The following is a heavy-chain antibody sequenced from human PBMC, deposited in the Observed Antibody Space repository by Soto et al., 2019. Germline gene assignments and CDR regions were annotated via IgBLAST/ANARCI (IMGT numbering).Heavy chain of an antibody. Sequence: SETLSLTCTVSGGSISSSSYYWGWIRQPPGKGLEWIGSIYYSGSTYYNPSLKSRVTISVDTSKNQFSLKLSSVTAADTAVYYCASHKDGNTPRYSGYGSPYFDYWGQGTLVTVSS. D-gene: IGHD5-12*01. CDR2: IYYSGST. CDR3: ASHKDGNTPRYSGYGSPYFDY. CDR1: GGSISSSSYY. V-gene: IGHV4-39*01. J-gene: IGHJ4*02.